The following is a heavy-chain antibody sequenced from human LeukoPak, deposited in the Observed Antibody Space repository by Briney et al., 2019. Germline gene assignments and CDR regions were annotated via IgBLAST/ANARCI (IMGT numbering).Heavy chain of an antibody. Sequence: PSEALSLTCTVSGGSIRSSYYYWGWIRQPPGKGLEWIGSIYDSGSTYYNPSLKSRVAISVDTSKNQFSLKLSSVTAADTAVYYCARGPIYCTNGVCSTYYYYGMDVWGQGTTVTVSS. V-gene: IGHV4-39*01. CDR3: ARGPIYCTNGVCSTYYYYGMDV. CDR1: GGSIRSSYYY. CDR2: IYDSGST. D-gene: IGHD2-8*01. J-gene: IGHJ6*02.